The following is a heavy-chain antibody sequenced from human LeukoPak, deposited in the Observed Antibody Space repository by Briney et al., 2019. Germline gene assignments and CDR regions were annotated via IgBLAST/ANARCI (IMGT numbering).Heavy chain of an antibody. Sequence: PGGSLRLSCAASGFTFSSYWISWVRQAPGKGLEWVANIKQDGSEKYYVDSVKGRFTISRDNAKNSLYLQMNSLRAEDTAVYYCARGGRRSWYFDYWGQGTLVTVSS. D-gene: IGHD6-13*01. V-gene: IGHV3-7*01. CDR1: GFTFSSYW. CDR3: ARGGRRSWYFDY. J-gene: IGHJ4*02. CDR2: IKQDGSEK.